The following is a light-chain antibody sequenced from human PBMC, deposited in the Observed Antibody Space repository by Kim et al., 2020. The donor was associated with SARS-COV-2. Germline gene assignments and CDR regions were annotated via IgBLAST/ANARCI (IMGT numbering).Light chain of an antibody. CDR3: QQYNNWPYT. J-gene: IGKJ2*01. V-gene: IGKV3-15*01. CDR1: QSVSSN. Sequence: EIVMTQSPATLSVSPGERATLSCRASQSVSSNLAWYQQKPGQAPRLLIYGASTRATGIPSRFSGSGSGTELTLTISSLQSEDFAVYSCQQYNNWPYTFGQGTKLEI. CDR2: GAS.